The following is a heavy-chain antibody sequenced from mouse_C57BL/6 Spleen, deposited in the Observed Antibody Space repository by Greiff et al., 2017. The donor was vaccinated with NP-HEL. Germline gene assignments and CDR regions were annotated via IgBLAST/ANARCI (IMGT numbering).Heavy chain of an antibody. CDR1: GFTFSSYT. D-gene: IGHD6-1*01. CDR2: ISGGGGNT. V-gene: IGHV5-9*01. J-gene: IGHJ4*01. CDR3: ARPPYYYAMDY. Sequence: EVHLVESGGGLVKPGGSLKLSCAASGFTFSSYTMSWVRQTPEKRLERVATISGGGGNTYYPDSVKGRFTISRDNAKNTLYLQMSSLRSEDTALYYCARPPYYYAMDYWGQGTSVTVSS.